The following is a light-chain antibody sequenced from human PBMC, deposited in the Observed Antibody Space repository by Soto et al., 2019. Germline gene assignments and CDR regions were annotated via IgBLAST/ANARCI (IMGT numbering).Light chain of an antibody. J-gene: IGLJ3*02. Sequence: QSALTQPASVSGSPGRSITISCTGTSSDVGGYNYVSWFQQHPGKAPKLKIYEVSNRPSGVSNRFSGSKSGYTASLTISELQAEDEADYYCTSFTSSSNWVFGGGTK. CDR3: TSFTSSSNWV. CDR2: EVS. V-gene: IGLV2-14*03. CDR1: SSDVGGYNY.